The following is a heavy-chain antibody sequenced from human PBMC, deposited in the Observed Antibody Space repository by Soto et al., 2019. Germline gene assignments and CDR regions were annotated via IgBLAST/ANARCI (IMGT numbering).Heavy chain of an antibody. Sequence: GGSLSLSCAASGFHFSSYGMHWVRQAPGKGLEWVAVISYDGSNKYYADSVKGRFTISRDNSKNTLYLQMNSLRAEDTAVYYCAKGHCSGGSCSHYYYYYYYMDVWGKGTTVTVSS. CDR2: ISYDGSNK. D-gene: IGHD2-15*01. CDR3: AKGHCSGGSCSHYYYYYYYMDV. J-gene: IGHJ6*03. V-gene: IGHV3-30*18. CDR1: GFHFSSYG.